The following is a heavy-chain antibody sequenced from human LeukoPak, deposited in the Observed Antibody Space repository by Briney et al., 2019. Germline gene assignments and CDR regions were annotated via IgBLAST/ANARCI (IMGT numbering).Heavy chain of an antibody. CDR2: IVVGSGNT. CDR1: GFTFTSSA. V-gene: IGHV1-58*02. Sequence: SVKVSCKASGFTFTSSAMQWVRQARGQRLEWIGWIVVGSGNTNYAQKFQERVTITRDMSTSTAYMELSSLRSEDTAVYYCAADFTYDSSGLNLDYWGQGTLVTVSS. D-gene: IGHD3-22*01. CDR3: AADFTYDSSGLNLDY. J-gene: IGHJ4*02.